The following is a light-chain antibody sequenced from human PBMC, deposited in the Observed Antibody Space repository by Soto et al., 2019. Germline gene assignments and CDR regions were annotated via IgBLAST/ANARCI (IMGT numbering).Light chain of an antibody. CDR2: EAS. J-gene: IGKJ4*01. CDR3: QQRNDWPLT. CDR1: QSVGSQ. V-gene: IGKV3-11*01. Sequence: EIVLTQSPGTLSLSPGERATLSCRASQSVGSQLAWYPQKPGQAPRLLTYEASNRAAGIPARFSASGSGTDLTLTTSSLETEDFPLYYCQQRNDWPLTCGGGTQVEIK.